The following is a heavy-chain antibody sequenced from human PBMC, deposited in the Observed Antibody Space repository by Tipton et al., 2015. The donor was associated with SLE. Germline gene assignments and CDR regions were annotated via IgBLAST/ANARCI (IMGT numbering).Heavy chain of an antibody. CDR1: GFTFSDYY. CDR3: ARARGMVQGPFDY. V-gene: IGHV3-11*01. Sequence: SLRLSCAASGFTFSDYYMSWIRQAPGKGLEWVSYISSSGSTIYYADSVKGRFTISRDNAKNSLYLQMNSLRAEDTAVYYWARARGMVQGPFDYWGQGTLVTVSS. J-gene: IGHJ4*02. CDR2: ISSSGSTI. D-gene: IGHD3-10*01.